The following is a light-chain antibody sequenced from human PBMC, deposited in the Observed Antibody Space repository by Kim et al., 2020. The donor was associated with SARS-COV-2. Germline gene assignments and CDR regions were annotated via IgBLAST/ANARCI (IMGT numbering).Light chain of an antibody. V-gene: IGKV3-20*01. CDR1: QSVSSSY. CDR3: QQYGSSPRT. CDR2: GAS. Sequence: LSPGERATLSCRARQSVSSSYLAWYQQKPGQAPRLLSYGASSRATGIPDRFSGSGSGTDFTLTISRLEPEDFAVYYCQQYGSSPRTFGQGTSWRS. J-gene: IGKJ2*02.